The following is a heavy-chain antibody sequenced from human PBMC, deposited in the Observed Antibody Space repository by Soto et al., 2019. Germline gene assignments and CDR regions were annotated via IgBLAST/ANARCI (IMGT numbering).Heavy chain of an antibody. CDR1: GGSFSGYY. CDR2: INHSGST. J-gene: IGHJ4*02. V-gene: IGHV4-34*01. D-gene: IGHD3-10*01. Sequence: SETLSLTCAVYGGSFSGYYWSWIRQPPGKGLEWIGEINHSGSTNYNPSLKSRVTISVDTSKNQFSLKLSSVTAADTAVYYCARGQREDYYGSGSYRNTYFDYWGQGTLVTVSS. CDR3: ARGQREDYYGSGSYRNTYFDY.